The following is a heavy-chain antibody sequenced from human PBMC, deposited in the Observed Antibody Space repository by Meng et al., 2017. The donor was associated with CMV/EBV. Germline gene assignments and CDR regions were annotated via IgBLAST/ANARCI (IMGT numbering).Heavy chain of an antibody. Sequence: SVTVSCQASVGTFSSYTIRWLRQPAGQGLEWMGRINPILGIANYAQKFQGRVTLTADKSTRTAYMELSSLRSEDTAVYYCARAREVATYYYYYGMDVWGQGTTVTVSS. D-gene: IGHD5-24*01. CDR1: VGTFSSYT. CDR3: ARAREVATYYYYYGMDV. CDR2: INPILGIA. J-gene: IGHJ6*02. V-gene: IGHV1-69*02.